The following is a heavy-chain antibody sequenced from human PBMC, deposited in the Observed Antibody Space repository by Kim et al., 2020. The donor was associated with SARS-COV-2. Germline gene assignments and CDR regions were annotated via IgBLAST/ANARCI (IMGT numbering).Heavy chain of an antibody. CDR2: INHSGST. CDR3: ARGRHYYDSSGYYYPY. D-gene: IGHD3-22*01. CDR1: GGSFSGYY. V-gene: IGHV4-34*01. Sequence: SETLSLTCAVYGGSFSGYYWSWIRQPPGKGLEWIGEINHSGSTNYNPSLKSRVTISVDTSKNQFSLKLSSVTAADTAVYYCARGRHYYDSSGYYYPYWGQGTLVTVSS. J-gene: IGHJ4*02.